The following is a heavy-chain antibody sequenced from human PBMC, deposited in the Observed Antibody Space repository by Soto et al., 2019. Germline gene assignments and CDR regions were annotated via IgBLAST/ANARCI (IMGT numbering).Heavy chain of an antibody. Sequence: SETLSLTCTVSGGSISSGGYYWSWIRQHPGKGLEWIGYIYYSGSTYYNPSLKSRVTISVDASKNQFSLKLSSVTAADTAVYYCARNRGYGSESYYFDYWGQGTLVTVSS. CDR3: ARNRGYGSESYYFDY. D-gene: IGHD3-10*01. J-gene: IGHJ4*02. CDR1: GGSISSGGYY. CDR2: IYYSGST. V-gene: IGHV4-31*03.